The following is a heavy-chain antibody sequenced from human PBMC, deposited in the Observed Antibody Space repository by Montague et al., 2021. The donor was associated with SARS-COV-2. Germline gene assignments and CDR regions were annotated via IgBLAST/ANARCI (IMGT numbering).Heavy chain of an antibody. Sequence: SETLSLTCTVSGGSFSGYYWSWIRQPPGKGLEWIGGIYHSGSTNYNPSLKSRVTISVDTSKNQFSLKLSSVTAADTAVYYCARGSGCCGGRRDSRWHPYYYYGMDVWGQGTTVTVSS. CDR3: ARGSGCCGGRRDSRWHPYYYYGMDV. J-gene: IGHJ6*02. CDR2: IYHSGST. CDR1: GGSFSGYY. V-gene: IGHV4-34*01. D-gene: IGHD2-15*01.